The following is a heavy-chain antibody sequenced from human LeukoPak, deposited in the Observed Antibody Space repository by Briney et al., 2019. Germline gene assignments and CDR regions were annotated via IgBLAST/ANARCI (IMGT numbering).Heavy chain of an antibody. Sequence: PGGSLRLSCAASGFTFSSYGMHWVRQAPGKGLEWVAVISYDGSNKYYADSVKGRFTIPRDNSKNTLYLQMNSLRAEDTAVYYCAKDRWELRHNWFDPWGQGTLVTVSS. CDR2: ISYDGSNK. D-gene: IGHD1-26*01. V-gene: IGHV3-30*18. CDR1: GFTFSSYG. J-gene: IGHJ5*02. CDR3: AKDRWELRHNWFDP.